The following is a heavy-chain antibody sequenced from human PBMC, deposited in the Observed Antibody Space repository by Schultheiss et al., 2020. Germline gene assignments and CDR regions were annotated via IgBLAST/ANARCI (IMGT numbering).Heavy chain of an antibody. Sequence: GGSLRLSCAASGFTFSSYGMHWVRQAPGKGLEWVAVIWYDGSNKYYADSVKGRFTISRDNSKNTLYLQINSLRAEDTAVYYCARDRTQHYDFWSGYCDYWGQGTLVTVSS. V-gene: IGHV3-33*01. CDR1: GFTFSSYG. CDR2: IWYDGSNK. CDR3: ARDRTQHYDFWSGYCDY. D-gene: IGHD3-3*01. J-gene: IGHJ4*02.